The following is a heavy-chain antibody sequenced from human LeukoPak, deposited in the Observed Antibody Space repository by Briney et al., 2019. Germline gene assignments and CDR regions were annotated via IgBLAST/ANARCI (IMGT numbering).Heavy chain of an antibody. Sequence: GGSLRLSCAASGFTFSNAWMSWVRQAPGEGLEWVANIRQDGGAKNYVDSVKGRFTISRDNAKKSLYLQMNSLRAEDTAVYYCAPPPIAATGNWGQGTLVTVSS. V-gene: IGHV3-7*01. CDR2: IRQDGGAK. D-gene: IGHD6-13*01. CDR3: APPPIAATGN. CDR1: GFTFSNAW. J-gene: IGHJ4*02.